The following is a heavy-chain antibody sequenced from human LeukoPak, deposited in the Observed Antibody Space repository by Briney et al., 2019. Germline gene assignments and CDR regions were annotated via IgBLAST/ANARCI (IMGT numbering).Heavy chain of an antibody. CDR1: GYTFTSYY. V-gene: IGHV1-46*01. D-gene: IGHD4-17*01. CDR3: ARNTAVTTEIGPYYFDY. CDR2: INPSGGST. J-gene: IGHJ4*02. Sequence: SVKVSCKASGYTFTSYYMYWVRQAPGQGLEWIGIINPSGGSTSYAQKFQGRVTMTRDTSTSTVYMELSSLRSEDTAVYYCARNTAVTTEIGPYYFDYWGQGTLVTVSS.